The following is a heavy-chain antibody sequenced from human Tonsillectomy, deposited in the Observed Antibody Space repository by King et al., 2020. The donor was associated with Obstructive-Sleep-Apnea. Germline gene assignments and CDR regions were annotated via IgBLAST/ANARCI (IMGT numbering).Heavy chain of an antibody. J-gene: IGHJ4*02. CDR1: GFTFSSYW. CDR2: IKQDGREK. V-gene: IGHV3-7*01. CDR3: AREFGYTYYYGSGSYDY. D-gene: IGHD3-10*01. Sequence: VQLVESGGGLVQPGGSLRLSCAASGFTFSSYWMSWVRQAPGKGLEWVANIKQDGREKYYVDSVKGRFTISRDNAKNSLYLQMNSLIAEDTAVYYCAREFGYTYYYGSGSYDYWGQGTLVTVSS.